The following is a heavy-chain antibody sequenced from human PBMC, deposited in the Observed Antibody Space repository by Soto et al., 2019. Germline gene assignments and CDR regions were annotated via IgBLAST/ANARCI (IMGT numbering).Heavy chain of an antibody. D-gene: IGHD3-3*01. J-gene: IGHJ5*02. CDR1: GGSISSYY. V-gene: IGHV4-59*01. CDR2: IYYSGST. Sequence: SETLSLTCTVSGGSISSYYWSWIRQPPGKGLEWIGYIYYSGSTNYNPSLKSRVTISVDTSKNQFSLKLSSVTAADTAVYYCARGSTIFGDRFLGWFDPWGQGTLVTVSS. CDR3: ARGSTIFGDRFLGWFDP.